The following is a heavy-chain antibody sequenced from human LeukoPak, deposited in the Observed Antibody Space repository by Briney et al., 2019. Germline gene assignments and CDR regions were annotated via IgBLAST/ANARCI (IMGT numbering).Heavy chain of an antibody. J-gene: IGHJ4*02. D-gene: IGHD5-18*01. Sequence: GGSLRLSCAASGFTFSSYAMSWVRQAPGKGLEWVSAISGSGGSTYYADSVKGRFTISRDNSKNTLYLQMNSLRAEDTAVYYCAKVGRGYSYGSNDYRGQGTLVTVSS. CDR2: ISGSGGST. CDR1: GFTFSSYA. CDR3: AKVGRGYSYGSNDY. V-gene: IGHV3-23*01.